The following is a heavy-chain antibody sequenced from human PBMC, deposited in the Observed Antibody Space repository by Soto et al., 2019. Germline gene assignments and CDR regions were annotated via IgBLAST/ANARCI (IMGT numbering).Heavy chain of an antibody. V-gene: IGHV3-23*01. J-gene: IGHJ4*02. Sequence: EVPLLESGGGLVQPGGSLRLSFAASGFTFSSYAMSWVRQAPGKGLEWVSAISGSGGSTYYADSVKGRFTITRDNXXNTLYLQMNSLRAEDTAVYYCAKSGEEQWLEEFDYWGQGTLVTVSS. CDR3: AKSGEEQWLEEFDY. CDR2: ISGSGGST. CDR1: GFTFSSYA. D-gene: IGHD6-19*01.